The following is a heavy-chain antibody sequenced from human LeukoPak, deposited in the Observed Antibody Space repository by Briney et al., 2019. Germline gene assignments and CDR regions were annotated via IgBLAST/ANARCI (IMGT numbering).Heavy chain of an antibody. D-gene: IGHD3-22*01. CDR2: ISGDGRST. Sequence: GGSQTLSCAASGFTFDDYAMHWVRQAPGKGLEWVSLISGDGRSTYYADSVKGRFTISRDNSKNSLYLQMNSLRTEDTALYYCAKVLGYYDSSGYYQEEGFDYWGQGTLV. CDR3: AKVLGYYDSSGYYQEEGFDY. J-gene: IGHJ4*02. CDR1: GFTFDDYA. V-gene: IGHV3-43*02.